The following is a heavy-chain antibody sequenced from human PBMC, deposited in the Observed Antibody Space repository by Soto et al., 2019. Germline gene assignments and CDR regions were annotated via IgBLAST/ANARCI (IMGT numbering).Heavy chain of an antibody. J-gene: IGHJ6*03. CDR3: ARQGKQLVGIAYYYYYMDV. CDR2: IGTAGDT. D-gene: IGHD6-13*01. CDR1: GFTLITDD. Sequence: GGSLRLSCAASGFTLITDDMHWVRQTTGKGLEWVSGIGTAGDTHYLDSVQGRFTISRENAKNSLYLQMDSLGAEDTAVYYCARQGKQLVGIAYYYYYMDVWGKGTTVTVS. V-gene: IGHV3-13*01.